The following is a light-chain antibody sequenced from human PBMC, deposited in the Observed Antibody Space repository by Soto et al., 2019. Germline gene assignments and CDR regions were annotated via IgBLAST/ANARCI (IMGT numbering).Light chain of an antibody. CDR2: GAS. CDR1: QSVSNNY. V-gene: IGKV3-20*01. J-gene: IGKJ1*01. Sequence: EIVLTQSPGTLSLSPGERSTLSCMAIQSVSNNYLAWYQQKPGQAPRLLIYGASNRATGIPDRLSGGGSGTDFTLTISRLEPEDSAVYYCQQYGTSGTFGQGTKVDIK. CDR3: QQYGTSGT.